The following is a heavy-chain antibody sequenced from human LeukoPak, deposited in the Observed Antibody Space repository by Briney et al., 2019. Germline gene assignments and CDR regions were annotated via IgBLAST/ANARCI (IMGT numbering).Heavy chain of an antibody. CDR1: GFTFSSYG. CDR2: IRYDGSDK. V-gene: IGHV3-30*02. J-gene: IGHJ5*02. CDR3: AKGQLRFLDNWFDP. Sequence: GGSLRLSCAASGFTFSSYGMHWVRQAPGKGLEWVAFIRYDGSDKYYGDSVKGRFTISRDNPKNTLYLQMNSLRAEDTAVYYCAKGQLRFLDNWFDPWGQGTLLTVSS. D-gene: IGHD3-3*01.